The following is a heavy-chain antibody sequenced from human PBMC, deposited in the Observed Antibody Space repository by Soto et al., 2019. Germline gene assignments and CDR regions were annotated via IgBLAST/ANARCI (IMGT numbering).Heavy chain of an antibody. D-gene: IGHD3-3*01. J-gene: IGHJ5*02. CDR3: AREAPYYDCWSGAPFDP. V-gene: IGHV3-30-3*01. Sequence: QVQLVESGGGVVQPGRSLRLSCAASGFTFSRYAMHWVRQAPGKGPEWVAVISNDGSNKYYADSVKGRFTISRDNSKNTLYLQMNSLRAEDTAVYYCAREAPYYDCWSGAPFDPWGQGTLVTVSS. CDR1: GFTFSRYA. CDR2: ISNDGSNK.